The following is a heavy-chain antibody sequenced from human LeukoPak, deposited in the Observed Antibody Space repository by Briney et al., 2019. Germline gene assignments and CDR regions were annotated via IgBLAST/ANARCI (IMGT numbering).Heavy chain of an antibody. CDR1: GFTFSSYA. V-gene: IGHV3-23*01. Sequence: PGGSLRLSCAASGFTFSSYAMGWVRQAPGKGLEWVSAISGSGGSTYYADSVKGRFTISRDNSKNTLYLQMNSLRAEDTAVYYCAKKTSIAVAGTSVDYWGQGTLVTVSS. D-gene: IGHD6-19*01. CDR3: AKKTSIAVAGTSVDY. J-gene: IGHJ4*02. CDR2: ISGSGGST.